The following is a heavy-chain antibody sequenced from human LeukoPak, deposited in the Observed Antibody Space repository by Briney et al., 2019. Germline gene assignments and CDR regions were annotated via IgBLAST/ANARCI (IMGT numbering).Heavy chain of an antibody. CDR3: ARDGGGDSWGYFDC. Sequence: ASVKVSCKASGYAFTRYGISWVRQAPGQGLEWMGWISAYNGNRNSAQKFQGRVTMTTDTPTSTVYMELRSLRSDDTAVYYCARDGGGDSWGYFDCWGQGTLVTVSS. CDR1: GYAFTRYG. D-gene: IGHD2-21*02. CDR2: ISAYNGNR. V-gene: IGHV1-18*01. J-gene: IGHJ4*02.